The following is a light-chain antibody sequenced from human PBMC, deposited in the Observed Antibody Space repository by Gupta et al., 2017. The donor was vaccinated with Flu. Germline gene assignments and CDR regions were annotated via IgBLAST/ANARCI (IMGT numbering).Light chain of an antibody. CDR2: AAS. Sequence: DIQLTQSPSFLSASVGDRVTITCRASQGINHNLAWYQQKPGKAPQLLIYAASILQSGVPLRFSGSGSGTEFTLTISSLQPEDFATYYCQQLNSYPRTFGQGTKVEIK. V-gene: IGKV1-9*01. J-gene: IGKJ1*01. CDR3: QQLNSYPRT. CDR1: QGINHN.